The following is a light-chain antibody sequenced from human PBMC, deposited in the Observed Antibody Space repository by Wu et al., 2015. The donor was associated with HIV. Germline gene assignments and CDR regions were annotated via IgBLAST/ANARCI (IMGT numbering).Light chain of an antibody. Sequence: EVVMTQSPATLSVSPGERATLSCRASQSVNNKLAWYQQRPGQAPRLLISSASIRATDIPARFTGSGSGTEFTLTISSLQSEDFVIYYCQQYNYWPTFGGGTKVEIK. CDR2: SAS. J-gene: IGKJ4*01. V-gene: IGKV3-15*01. CDR3: QQYNYWPT. CDR1: QSVNNK.